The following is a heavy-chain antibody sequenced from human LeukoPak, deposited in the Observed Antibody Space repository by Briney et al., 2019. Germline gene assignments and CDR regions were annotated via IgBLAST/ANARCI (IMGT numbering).Heavy chain of an antibody. CDR2: INPNSGGT. CDR1: GYTFTGNY. Sequence: ASMKVSCKASGYTFTGNYMHWVRQAPGQGLEWMGWINPNSGGTNYAQKFQGRVTMTRDTSISTAYMELSRLRSDDTAVYYCARDRDYDILTCYYTDPWGQGTLVTVSS. D-gene: IGHD3-9*01. J-gene: IGHJ5*02. CDR3: ARDRDYDILTCYYTDP. V-gene: IGHV1-2*02.